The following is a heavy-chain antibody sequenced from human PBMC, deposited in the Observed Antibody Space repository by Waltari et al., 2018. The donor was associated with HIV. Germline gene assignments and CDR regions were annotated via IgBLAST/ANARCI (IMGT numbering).Heavy chain of an antibody. CDR1: GGSINNYY. CDR2: INASGGT. Sequence: VQLQESGPGLVKPSETLSLTCIVSGGSINNYYWNWIRQPAGKGLEWLGRINASGGTNYNPALKSRVTMSVDTSKNQFSLKLTAVTAADTALYFCARETSGPTWRLFDSWGQGTLVTVSS. CDR3: ARETSGPTWRLFDS. V-gene: IGHV4-4*07. D-gene: IGHD1-26*01. J-gene: IGHJ4*02.